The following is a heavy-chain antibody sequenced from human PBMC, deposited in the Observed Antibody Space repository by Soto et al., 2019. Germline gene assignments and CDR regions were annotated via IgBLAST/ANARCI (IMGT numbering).Heavy chain of an antibody. CDR3: ARRGYSGYDPADYYYYGMDV. Sequence: ASVEVSCKASGYTFTSYGISWVRQAPGQGLEWMGWLSAYNGNTNYAQKLQGRVTMTTDTSTSTAYMELRSLGSDDTAVYYCARRGYSGYDPADYYYYGMDVWGQGTTVTVSS. CDR1: GYTFTSYG. V-gene: IGHV1-18*01. J-gene: IGHJ6*02. CDR2: LSAYNGNT. D-gene: IGHD5-12*01.